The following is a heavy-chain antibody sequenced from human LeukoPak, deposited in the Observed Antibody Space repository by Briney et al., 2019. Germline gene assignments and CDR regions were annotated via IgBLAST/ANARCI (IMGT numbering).Heavy chain of an antibody. D-gene: IGHD3-22*01. CDR3: AKVLFIDYDSSGYYSLDY. V-gene: IGHV3-30*02. CDR2: IRYDGSNK. J-gene: IGHJ4*02. CDR1: GFTFSNYW. Sequence: GGSLRLSCAASGFTFSNYWMHWVRQAPGKGLEWVAFIRYDGSNKYYADSVKGRFTISRDNSKNTLYLQMNSLRAEDTAVYYCAKVLFIDYDSSGYYSLDYWGQGTQVTVSS.